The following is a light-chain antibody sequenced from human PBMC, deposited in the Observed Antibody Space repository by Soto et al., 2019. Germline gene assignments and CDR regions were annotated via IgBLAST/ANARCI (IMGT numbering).Light chain of an antibody. CDR1: SSNIGAGYD. J-gene: IGLJ3*02. Sequence: QAVVTRPPSVSGAPGQRVTISCTGGSSNIGAGYDVHWYRQFPGTAPKLLVYGNNNRPSGISDRFSASKSGSSASLAITGLQAEDEADYYCQSYDTSLRAWVFGGGTKVTVL. V-gene: IGLV1-40*01. CDR2: GNN. CDR3: QSYDTSLRAWV.